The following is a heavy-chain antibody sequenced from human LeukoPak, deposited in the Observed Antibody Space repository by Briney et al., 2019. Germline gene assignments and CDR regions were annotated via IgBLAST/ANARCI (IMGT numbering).Heavy chain of an antibody. CDR2: ISRSGEST. V-gene: IGHV3-23*01. CDR1: GLTFSGFA. Sequence: GGSLRLSCAASGLTFSGFAMSWIRQAPGKGLEWVSSISRSGESTFYADSVRGRFTISRDNSKNTVSLQMESLRAEDTALYYCAKDYAVGSIDYWGQGTLVTVSS. CDR3: AKDYAVGSIDY. D-gene: IGHD3-16*01. J-gene: IGHJ4*02.